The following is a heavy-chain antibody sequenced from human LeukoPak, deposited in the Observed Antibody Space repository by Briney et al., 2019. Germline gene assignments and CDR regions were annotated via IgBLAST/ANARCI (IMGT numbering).Heavy chain of an antibody. Sequence: SETLSLTCTVSGGSTSSYYWSWIRQPAGKGLEWIGRIYTSVSTNYNTSLKSRVTISVHTSKNQFSLKLSSVTAADTAVYYCARYSNYGDYYYYYMDVWGKGTTVTVSS. D-gene: IGHD4-11*01. J-gene: IGHJ6*03. CDR2: IYTSVST. CDR3: ARYSNYGDYYYYYMDV. CDR1: GGSTSSYY. V-gene: IGHV4-4*07.